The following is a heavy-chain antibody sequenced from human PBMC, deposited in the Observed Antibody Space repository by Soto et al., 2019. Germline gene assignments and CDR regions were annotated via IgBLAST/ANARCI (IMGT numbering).Heavy chain of an antibody. CDR3: ARTHCSSASCYGFYYYGMDD. CDR1: GGSVSSGPYY. CDR2: IYYSGST. J-gene: IGHJ6*02. D-gene: IGHD2-2*01. Sequence: SETLSLTCAVSGGSVSSGPYYWSWIRQHPGRGLEWIGYIYYSGSTYYNPSLKSRVSISVDTSKNQFSLKLNSVTATDTAVYYCARTHCSSASCYGFYYYGMDDGGQGATVTVSS. V-gene: IGHV4-31*11.